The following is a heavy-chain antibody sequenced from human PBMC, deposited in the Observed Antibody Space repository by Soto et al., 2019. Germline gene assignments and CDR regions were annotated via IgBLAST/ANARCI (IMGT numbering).Heavy chain of an antibody. CDR2: MSYDGSNE. D-gene: IGHD1-26*01. V-gene: IGHV3-30*18. J-gene: IGHJ4*02. CDR1: GFTFSHYA. Sequence: SGGGVVQPGRSLRLSCAASGFTFSHYAMHWVRQAPGKGLEWVALMSYDGSNEYYADSVKGRFTISRDNSKNTLYLQMNSLRAEDTAVYYCAKDGSHKFDYWGQGTLVTVSS. CDR3: AKDGSHKFDY.